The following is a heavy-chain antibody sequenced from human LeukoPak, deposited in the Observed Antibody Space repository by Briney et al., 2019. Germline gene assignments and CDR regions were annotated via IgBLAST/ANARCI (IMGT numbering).Heavy chain of an antibody. CDR3: ARRYVDSSGYYYPIDY. D-gene: IGHD3-22*01. CDR1: GGTFSSYA. CDR2: IIPIFGTA. V-gene: IGHV1-69*01. J-gene: IGHJ4*02. Sequence: ASVKVSCKASGGTFSSYAISWVRQAPGQGLEWMGGIIPIFGTANYAQKFQGRVTITADESTSTAYMELSSLRSEDTAVYYCARRYVDSSGYYYPIDYWGQGTLVTVSS.